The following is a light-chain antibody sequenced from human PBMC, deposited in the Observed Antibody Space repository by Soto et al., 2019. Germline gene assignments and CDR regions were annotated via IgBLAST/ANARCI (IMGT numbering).Light chain of an antibody. CDR2: AAS. Sequence: AIRMTQSPSSLSASTGDRVTITCRASQGISSYLAWYQQKPGKAPKLLIYAASTLQSGGPSRFSGSGAGTEFTLAISCLQSEDFATYCCQQYYSYPLTCGQGTKVEIK. J-gene: IGKJ1*01. CDR3: QQYYSYPLT. V-gene: IGKV1-8*01. CDR1: QGISSY.